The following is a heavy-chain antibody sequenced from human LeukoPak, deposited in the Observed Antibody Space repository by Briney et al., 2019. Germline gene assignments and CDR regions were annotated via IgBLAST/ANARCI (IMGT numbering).Heavy chain of an antibody. V-gene: IGHV1-2*02. CDR1: GYTFTGYY. CDR2: INPNSGGT. J-gene: IGHJ5*02. Sequence: ASVKVSCKASGYTFTGYYMHWVRQAPGQGLEWMGWINPNSGGTNYAQKSQGRVTMTRDTSISTAYMELSRLRSDDTAVYYCARGPDYYDSSGYRMAFDPWGQGTLVTVSS. D-gene: IGHD3-22*01. CDR3: ARGPDYYDSSGYRMAFDP.